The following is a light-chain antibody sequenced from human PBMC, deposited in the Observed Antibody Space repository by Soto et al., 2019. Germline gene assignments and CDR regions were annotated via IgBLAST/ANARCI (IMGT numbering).Light chain of an antibody. CDR2: GAS. Sequence: DIQMTQSPSSLSASVGDRVTITCRASQSISSYLNWYQHKPGKAPNLLIYGASSLQSGVPSRFSGSGSGTDFTLTISSLQPEDFATYYCQQSYSTPYSFGQGTKLEI. J-gene: IGKJ2*03. V-gene: IGKV1-39*01. CDR1: QSISSY. CDR3: QQSYSTPYS.